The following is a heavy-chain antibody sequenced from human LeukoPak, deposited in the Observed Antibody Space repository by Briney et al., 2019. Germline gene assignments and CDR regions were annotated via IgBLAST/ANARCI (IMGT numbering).Heavy chain of an antibody. CDR3: ARDVSSSFDP. D-gene: IGHD6-6*01. Sequence: PGGSLRPSCEASGFTFSSNSMNWVRQAPGKGLKGVSSISSSSSYIYYADSVKGRFTISRDNAKNSLYLQMNSLRAEDTAVYYCARDVSSSFDPWGQGTLVTVSS. CDR2: ISSSSSYI. J-gene: IGHJ5*02. CDR1: GFTFSSNS. V-gene: IGHV3-21*01.